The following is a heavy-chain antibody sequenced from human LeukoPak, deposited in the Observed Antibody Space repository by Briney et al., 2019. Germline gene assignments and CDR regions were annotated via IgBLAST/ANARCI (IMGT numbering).Heavy chain of an antibody. V-gene: IGHV3-7*01. CDR1: GFTFSTYW. J-gene: IGHJ4*02. CDR3: ARAPREWLLGYYFDY. D-gene: IGHD3-3*01. Sequence: GGSLRLSCAASGFTFSTYWMSWVRQAPGKGLEWVANVKYDGSEKYYVDSVNGRFTISRDNAKSSLYLQMNSLRAEDTAVYYCARAPREWLLGYYFDYWGQGTLVTVSS. CDR2: VKYDGSEK.